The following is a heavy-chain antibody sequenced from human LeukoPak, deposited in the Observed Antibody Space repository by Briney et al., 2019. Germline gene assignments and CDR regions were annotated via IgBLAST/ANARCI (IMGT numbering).Heavy chain of an antibody. V-gene: IGHV3-21*01. D-gene: IGHD4-17*01. CDR3: ARAGGSTVSHSDY. J-gene: IGHJ4*02. Sequence: PGGSLRLSCAASRFTFSTYAMHWVRQAPGKGLEWVSSISSSTSYIYYADSVKGRFTISKDNAKNSLYLQMNSLRAEDTAVYYCARAGGSTVSHSDYWGQGTLVTVSS. CDR1: RFTFSTYA. CDR2: ISSSTSYI.